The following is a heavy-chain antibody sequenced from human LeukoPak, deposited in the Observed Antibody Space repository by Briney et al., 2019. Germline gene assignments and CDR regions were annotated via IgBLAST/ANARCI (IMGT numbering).Heavy chain of an antibody. J-gene: IGHJ3*02. D-gene: IGHD5-12*01. V-gene: IGHV1-18*04. CDR2: ISAYNGNT. CDR1: GYTFTGYY. Sequence: GASVTVSCKASGYTFTGYYLHWVRQAPGQGLEWMGWISAYNGNTNYAQKLQGRVTLTTDTSTSTAYMELRSLRSDDTAVYYCARDTITFDAFDIWGQGTMVTVSS. CDR3: ARDTITFDAFDI.